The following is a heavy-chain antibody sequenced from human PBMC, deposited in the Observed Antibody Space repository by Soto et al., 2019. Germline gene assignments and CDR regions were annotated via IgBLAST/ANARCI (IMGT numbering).Heavy chain of an antibody. J-gene: IGHJ6*02. D-gene: IGHD1-26*01. Sequence: GGSLRLSCTASGFTFSDHAMTWVRQAPGRGLEWVAIIRGNGSKKYYADSVKGRFTISRDNSKNTLYLQMNSLRAEDTAVYYCARGAETVGSYYYYYGMDVWGQGTTVTVSS. V-gene: IGHV3-33*08. CDR3: ARGAETVGSYYYYYGMDV. CDR1: GFTFSDHA. CDR2: IRGNGSKK.